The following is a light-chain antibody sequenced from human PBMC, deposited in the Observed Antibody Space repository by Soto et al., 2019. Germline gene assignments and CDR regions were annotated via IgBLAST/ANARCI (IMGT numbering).Light chain of an antibody. J-gene: IGLJ3*02. V-gene: IGLV2-8*01. CDR2: QVS. Sequence: QSVLTQPPSASGSPGQSVTISCTGTSSDVGNYNFVSWYQHHPGKAPKLMIYQVSRRPSGVPDRFSGSKSGNTASLTVSGLQAEDEADYYCLLSYSGARGVFGGGTKLTVL. CDR3: LLSYSGARGV. CDR1: SSDVGNYNF.